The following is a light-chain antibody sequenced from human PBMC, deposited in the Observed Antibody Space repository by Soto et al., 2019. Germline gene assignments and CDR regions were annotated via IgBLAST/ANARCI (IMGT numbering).Light chain of an antibody. CDR1: QSIRLW. CDR2: KTS. V-gene: IGKV1-5*03. J-gene: IGKJ1*01. CDR3: QHYKYYSWT. Sequence: DIHMTQSPSTLSASVGDRVTITCRASQSIRLWVAWYQQKPGRAPNLLLYKTSSIETGVPSRFSGSGSGTEFTLTISSLQPDDFATYYCQHYKYYSWTFGQGTKVEVK.